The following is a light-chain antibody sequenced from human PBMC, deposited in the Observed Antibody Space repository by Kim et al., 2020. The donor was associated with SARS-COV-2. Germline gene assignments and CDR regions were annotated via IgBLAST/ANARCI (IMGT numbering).Light chain of an antibody. V-gene: IGLV2-14*03. CDR3: SSYTTIRTWV. J-gene: IGLJ3*02. CDR2: DVG. Sequence: GQSITISCTGTSIDIGYYNFISWYQHHPGRAPKLMIFDVGKRPSGVSSRFSGSKSGNTASLTISGLQAEDEADYYCSSYTTIRTWVFGGGTQLTVL. CDR1: SIDIGYYNF.